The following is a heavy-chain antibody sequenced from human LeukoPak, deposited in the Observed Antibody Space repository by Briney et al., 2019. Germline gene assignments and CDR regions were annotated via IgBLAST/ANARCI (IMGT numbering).Heavy chain of an antibody. V-gene: IGHV1-69*05. CDR1: VGTFSSYA. Sequence: ASVKVSCKASVGTFSSYAISWVRQAPGQGLEWMGGIIPIFGTANYAQKFQGRVTITTDESTSTAYMELSSLRSEDTAVYDCARDPGIVGVMDVCGKGDTGSVSS. D-gene: IGHD3-16*02. CDR3: ARDPGIVGVMDV. J-gene: IGHJ6*01. CDR2: IIPIFGTA.